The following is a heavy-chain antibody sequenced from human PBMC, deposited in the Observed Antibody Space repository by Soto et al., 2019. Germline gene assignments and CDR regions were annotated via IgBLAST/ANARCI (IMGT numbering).Heavy chain of an antibody. CDR3: ASLHHGSWSFDY. V-gene: IGHV1-69*13. Sequence: SVKVSCKASGVTFSSYAISWVRQAPGQGLEWMGGIIPIFGTANYAQKFQGRVTITADESTSTAYMELSSLRSEDTAVYYCASLHHGSWSFDYWGQGTLVTVSS. J-gene: IGHJ4*02. CDR1: GVTFSSYA. D-gene: IGHD2-15*01. CDR2: IIPIFGTA.